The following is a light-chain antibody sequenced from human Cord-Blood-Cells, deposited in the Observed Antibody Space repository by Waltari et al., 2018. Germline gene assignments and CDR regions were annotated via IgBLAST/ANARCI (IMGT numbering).Light chain of an antibody. V-gene: IGLV2-11*01. CDR1: SSDVGCYNY. J-gene: IGLJ1*01. Sequence: QSALTQPRSVSGSPGQSVTISCTGTSSDVGCYNYVSWYQQHPGKAPKLMIYDVSKRPSGVPDRFSGSKSGNTASLTISGLQAEDEADYYCCSYAGSYTFVLGTGTKVTVL. CDR2: DVS. CDR3: CSYAGSYTFV.